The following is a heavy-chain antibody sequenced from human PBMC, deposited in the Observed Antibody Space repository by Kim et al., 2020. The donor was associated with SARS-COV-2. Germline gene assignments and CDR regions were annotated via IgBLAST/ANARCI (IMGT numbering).Heavy chain of an antibody. V-gene: IGHV3-33*08. Sequence: GGSLRLYCAASGFTFSSYGMHWVRQAPGKGLEWVAVIWYDGSNKYYADSVKGRFTISRDNSKNTLYLQMNSLRAEDTAVYYCARDRPLDYDYVWGSYRPRGGWFDPWGQGTLVTVSS. CDR3: ARDRPLDYDYVWGSYRPRGGWFDP. CDR1: GFTFSSYG. CDR2: IWYDGSNK. J-gene: IGHJ5*02. D-gene: IGHD3-16*02.